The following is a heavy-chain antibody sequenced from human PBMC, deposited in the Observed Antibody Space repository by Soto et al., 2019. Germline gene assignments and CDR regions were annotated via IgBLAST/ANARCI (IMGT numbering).Heavy chain of an antibody. CDR2: VGTAGDT. J-gene: IGHJ4*02. Sequence: PGGSLRLSCEASGFPFSSYDMHWVRQTAGKGLEWVLSVGTAGDTYYPDSAKGRFTISRENAKNSLYLQMNSLKVEDTAVYYCVRDVGGYFNYWGQGILVTVSS. D-gene: IGHD2-15*01. CDR3: VRDVGGYFNY. V-gene: IGHV3-13*01. CDR1: GFPFSSYD.